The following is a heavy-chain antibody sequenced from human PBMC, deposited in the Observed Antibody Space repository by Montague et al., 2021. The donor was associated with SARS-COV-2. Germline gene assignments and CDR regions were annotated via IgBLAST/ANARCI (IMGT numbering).Heavy chain of an antibody. CDR3: ARETMTADAFDI. J-gene: IGHJ3*02. CDR1: GASVGSSD. V-gene: IGHV4-59*02. CDR2: FYSVGST. D-gene: IGHD1-14*01. Sequence: SETLSLTCTVSGASVGSSDWGWFRQSPGKGLEWIGYFYSVGSTDYNPSLKSRVSISRDTSKNQFSLKVRSVTAADTAVYYCARETMTADAFDIWGQGTMVTVSS.